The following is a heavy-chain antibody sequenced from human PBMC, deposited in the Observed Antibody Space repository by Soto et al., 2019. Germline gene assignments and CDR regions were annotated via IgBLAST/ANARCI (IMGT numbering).Heavy chain of an antibody. Sequence: SETLSLTCTVSGGSVSSGSYYWSWIRQPPGKGLEWIGYIYYSGSTNYNPSLKSRVTISVDTSKNQFSLKLSSVTAADTAVYYCARADYDLWSCYSNWFDPWGQGTLVTVSS. CDR3: ARADYDLWSCYSNWFDP. J-gene: IGHJ5*02. CDR1: GGSVSSGSYY. V-gene: IGHV4-61*01. D-gene: IGHD3-3*01. CDR2: IYYSGST.